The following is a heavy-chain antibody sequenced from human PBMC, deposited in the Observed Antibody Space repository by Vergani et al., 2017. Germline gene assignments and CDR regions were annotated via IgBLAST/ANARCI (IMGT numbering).Heavy chain of an antibody. CDR2: MHHSGST. J-gene: IGHJ5*02. V-gene: IGHV4-59*01. CDR3: GRVADFYGLGSRLLDL. D-gene: IGHD3-10*01. Sequence: QVRLQESGAGLVKPSETLSLTCSVSGGSMSGYYWSWIRQPPGKELEWIGYMHHSGSTNYNPSLETGVTISGDTSKNQFSLKLNSVTAADTAVYYCGRVADFYGLGSRLLDLWGQGILVTVSS. CDR1: GGSMSGYY.